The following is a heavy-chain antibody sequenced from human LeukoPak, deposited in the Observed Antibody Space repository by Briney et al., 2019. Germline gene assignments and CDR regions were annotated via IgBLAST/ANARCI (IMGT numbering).Heavy chain of an antibody. CDR3: ARDGHYYDSSGPVDY. Sequence: ASVKVSCKASGYTFTGYYMHWVRQAPGQGLEWMGWINPNSGGTNYAQKFQGRVTMTRDTSISTAYMELSRLRSDDTAVYYCARDGHYYDSSGPVDYWGQGTLVTVSS. D-gene: IGHD3-22*01. V-gene: IGHV1-2*02. J-gene: IGHJ4*02. CDR1: GYTFTGYY. CDR2: INPNSGGT.